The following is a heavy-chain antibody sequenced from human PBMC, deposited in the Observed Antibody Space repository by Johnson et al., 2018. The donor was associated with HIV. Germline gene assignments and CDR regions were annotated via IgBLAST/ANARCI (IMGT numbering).Heavy chain of an antibody. Sequence: VQLVESGGGLVQPGRSLRLSCAASGFTFTNYGMSWVRQAPGKGLEWVSGISGTGGSTYYADSVKGRFTISRDNYKNTLYLQMNSLRAEDTAVYYCARATGSWMDAFDIWGQGTMVTVSS. V-gene: IGHV3-23*04. D-gene: IGHD2-2*03. CDR1: GFTFTNYG. CDR2: ISGTGGST. CDR3: ARATGSWMDAFDI. J-gene: IGHJ3*02.